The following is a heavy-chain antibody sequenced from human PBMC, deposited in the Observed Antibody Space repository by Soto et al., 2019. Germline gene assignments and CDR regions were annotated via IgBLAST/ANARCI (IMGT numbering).Heavy chain of an antibody. CDR1: GGSISSSSYY. V-gene: IGHV4-39*01. D-gene: IGHD2-2*01. Sequence: SETLSLTCTVSGGSISSSSYYWGWIRQPPGKGLEWIGSIYYSGSTYYNPSLKSRVTISVDTSKNQFSLKLSSVTAADTAVYYCARRGIVVVPAATLDYHYYYMDVWGKGTTVTVSS. CDR2: IYYSGST. CDR3: ARRGIVVVPAATLDYHYYYMDV. J-gene: IGHJ6*03.